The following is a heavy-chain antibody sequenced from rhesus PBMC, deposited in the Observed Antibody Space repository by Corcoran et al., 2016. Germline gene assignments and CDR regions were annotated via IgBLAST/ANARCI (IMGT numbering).Heavy chain of an antibody. D-gene: IGHD6-31*01. V-gene: IGHV4-99*01. J-gene: IGHJ4*01. CDR1: GYSISSGYY. Sequence: QVQLQESGTGLVKPSETLSLTCAVSGYSISSGYYWGWIRLPPGKGLEYIGYISCSSGGTYYNPSLKNRVTISKDTSKNQFSRKLSSVTAADKAVYYCARLAAAGSIFDYWGQGVLVTVSS. CDR2: ISCSSGGT. CDR3: ARLAAAGSIFDY.